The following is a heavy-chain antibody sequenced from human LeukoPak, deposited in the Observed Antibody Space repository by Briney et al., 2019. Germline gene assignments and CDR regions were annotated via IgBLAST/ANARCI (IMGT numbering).Heavy chain of an antibody. Sequence: GGSQRLSCAASGFTFSSYAMHWVLQAPGKGLEWVAVISYDGSNKYYADSVKGRFTISRDNSKNTLYLQMNSLRAEDTAVYYCARTLSGQDYWGQGTLVTVSS. CDR2: ISYDGSNK. CDR1: GFTFSSYA. J-gene: IGHJ4*02. V-gene: IGHV3-30-3*01. CDR3: ARTLSGQDY. D-gene: IGHD6-19*01.